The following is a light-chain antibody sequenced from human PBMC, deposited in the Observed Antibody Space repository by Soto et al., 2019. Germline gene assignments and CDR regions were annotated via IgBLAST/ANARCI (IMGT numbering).Light chain of an antibody. V-gene: IGLV2-14*03. J-gene: IGLJ1*01. Sequence: QSVLTQPASVSGSPGQSIAISCTGVRTDVDGYDYVSWYQQHPGLAPQLIMYDVYNRPSGVSNRLSGSKSGDTASLTISGLQAEDEADYYCTSYTSSPPFYVFGTGTKVTVL. CDR1: RTDVDGYDY. CDR2: DVY. CDR3: TSYTSSPPFYV.